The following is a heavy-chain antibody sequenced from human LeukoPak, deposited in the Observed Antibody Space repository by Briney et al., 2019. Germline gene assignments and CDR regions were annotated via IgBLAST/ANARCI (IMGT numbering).Heavy chain of an antibody. CDR2: ISGTGDNT. CDR3: TKMKGHPLQKYYMDV. J-gene: IGHJ6*01. CDR1: GFTFSGFA. Sequence: PGGSLRLSCAASGFTFSGFAMSWVRRTPGKGLEWVSGISGTGDNTLYASSVKGRFTISKDNNKNTLYLEINSMRAEDTAIYYCTKMKGHPLQKYYMDVWEQGTTVTVSS. D-gene: IGHD2/OR15-2a*01. V-gene: IGHV3-23*01.